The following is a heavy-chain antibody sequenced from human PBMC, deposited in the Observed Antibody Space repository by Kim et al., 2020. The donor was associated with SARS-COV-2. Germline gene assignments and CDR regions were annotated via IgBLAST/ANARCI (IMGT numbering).Heavy chain of an antibody. CDR2: ISYDGSNK. D-gene: IGHD3-16*02. V-gene: IGHV3-30*04. CDR1: GFTFSSYA. CDR3: ARVGELSLPTIYYFDY. J-gene: IGHJ4*02. Sequence: GGSLRLSCAASGFTFSSYAMHWVRQAPGKGLEWVAVISYDGSNKYYADSVKGRFTISRDNSKNTLYLQMNSLRAEDTAVYYCARVGELSLPTIYYFDYWGQGTLVTVSS.